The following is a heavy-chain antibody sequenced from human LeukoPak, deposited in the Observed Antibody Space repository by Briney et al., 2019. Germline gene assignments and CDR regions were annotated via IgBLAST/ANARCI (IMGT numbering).Heavy chain of an antibody. CDR1: GFTFSSYW. Sequence: GGSLRLSCAASGFTFSSYWMRWVRHAPGRGLVWVSRINSDGSSTSYADSVKGRFTISRDSAKNTLYLQMNSLKTEDTALYYCTTDQLPGFRLLDWSYPGDPWGQGTLVTVSP. D-gene: IGHD3/OR15-3a*01. CDR3: TTDQLPGFRLLDWSYPGDP. J-gene: IGHJ5*02. V-gene: IGHV3-74*01. CDR2: INSDGSST.